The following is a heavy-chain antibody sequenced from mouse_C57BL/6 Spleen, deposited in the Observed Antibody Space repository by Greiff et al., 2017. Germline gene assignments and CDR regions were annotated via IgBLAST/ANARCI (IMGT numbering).Heavy chain of an antibody. CDR1: GYTFTSYW. V-gene: IGHV1-64*01. D-gene: IGHD2-5*01. CDR2: IHPNSGST. CDR3: ARQGESKNWYFDV. J-gene: IGHJ1*03. Sequence: QVQLQQPGAELVKPGASVKLSCKASGYTFTSYWMHWVKQRPGQGLEWIGMIHPNSGSTNYNEKFKSKATLTVDKSSSTAYMQLSSLTSEDSAVYYCARQGESKNWYFDVWGTGTTVTVSS.